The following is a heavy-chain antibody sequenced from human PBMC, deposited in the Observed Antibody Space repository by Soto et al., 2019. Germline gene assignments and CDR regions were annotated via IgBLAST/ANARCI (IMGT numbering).Heavy chain of an antibody. J-gene: IGHJ5*02. D-gene: IGHD3-3*01. CDR1: GGSISSSSYY. Sequence: SETLSLTCTVSGGSISSSSYYWGWIRQPPGKGLEWIGSIYYSGSTYYNPSLKSRDTISVDTSKNQFSLKLSSVTAADTAVYYCARRGYDFWSGYSQGLFDPWGQGTLVTVSS. CDR3: ARRGYDFWSGYSQGLFDP. CDR2: IYYSGST. V-gene: IGHV4-39*01.